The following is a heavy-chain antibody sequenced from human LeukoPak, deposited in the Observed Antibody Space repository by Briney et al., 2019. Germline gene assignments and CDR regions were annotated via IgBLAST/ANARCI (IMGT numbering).Heavy chain of an antibody. Sequence: GGSLRLSCAASGFTFSSYAMHWVRQAPGKGLEYVSVITSNGGSTNYANSVKGRFTISRDNSKNTLYLQMGSLRAEDMAVYYCARQRLRLGELSLLLDYWGQGILVTVSS. CDR2: ITSNGGST. J-gene: IGHJ4*02. CDR1: GFTFSSYA. D-gene: IGHD3-16*02. CDR3: ARQRLRLGELSLLLDY. V-gene: IGHV3-64*01.